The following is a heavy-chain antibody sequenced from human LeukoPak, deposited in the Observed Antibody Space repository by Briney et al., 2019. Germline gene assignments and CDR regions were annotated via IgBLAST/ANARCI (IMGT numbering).Heavy chain of an antibody. Sequence: GESLKISCKGSGYTFTTYWIGWVRQMPGKGLEWMGIIYPGDSDTRYSPSFQGQVTISADKSISTAYLQWSSLKASDTAMYYYARSSKRSGYSSGWLFDYWGQGTLVTVSS. D-gene: IGHD6-19*01. J-gene: IGHJ4*02. CDR1: GYTFTTYW. CDR2: IYPGDSDT. V-gene: IGHV5-51*01. CDR3: ARSSKRSGYSSGWLFDY.